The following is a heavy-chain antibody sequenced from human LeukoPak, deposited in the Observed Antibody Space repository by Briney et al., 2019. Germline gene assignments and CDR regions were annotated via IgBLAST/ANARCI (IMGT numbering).Heavy chain of an antibody. CDR3: ARGNDIVVVVAATDYYYYGMDV. D-gene: IGHD2-15*01. V-gene: IGHV1-69*04. Sequence: SVKVSCKASGGTFSSYAISWVRQAPGQGLEWMGRIIPILGIANYAQKFQGRVTIAADKSTSTAYMELSSLRSEDTAVYYCARGNDIVVVVAATDYYYYGMDVWGQGTTVTVSS. CDR1: GGTFSSYA. CDR2: IIPILGIA. J-gene: IGHJ6*02.